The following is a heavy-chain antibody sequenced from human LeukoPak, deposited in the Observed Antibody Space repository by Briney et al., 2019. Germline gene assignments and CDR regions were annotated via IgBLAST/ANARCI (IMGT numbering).Heavy chain of an antibody. V-gene: IGHV4-31*03. CDR3: ARVPSVIDAFDI. CDR2: IYYTGST. D-gene: IGHD2-21*01. Sequence: SETLSLTCTVSSGSISRSSYYWGWIRQPPGKGLEWIAYIYYTGSTYYNPSLKSRLTISVDTSKNHFSLRLSSMTAADTAVYYCARVPSVIDAFDIWGQGTMVTVSS. CDR1: SGSISRSSYY. J-gene: IGHJ3*02.